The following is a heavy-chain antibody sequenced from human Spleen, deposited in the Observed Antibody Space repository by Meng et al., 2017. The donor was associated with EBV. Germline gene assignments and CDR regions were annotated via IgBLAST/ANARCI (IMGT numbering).Heavy chain of an antibody. CDR2: VHYTGST. CDR3: ARYGGTGTYYFDY. J-gene: IGHJ4*02. V-gene: IGHV4-39*07. D-gene: IGHD2-8*02. CDR1: GDSISSFYY. Sequence: QLQLRESGPGQVKPSETLSLTCTVSGDSISSFYYWGWIRQPPGRGLEWIGSVHYTGSTYYSPSLKSRVTVSVHTSKNQFSLKLSSVTAADTAVYYCARYGGTGTYYFDYWGQGTLVTVAS.